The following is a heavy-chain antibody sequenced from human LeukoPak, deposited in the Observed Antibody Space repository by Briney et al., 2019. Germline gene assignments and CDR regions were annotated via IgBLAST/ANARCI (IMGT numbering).Heavy chain of an antibody. V-gene: IGHV4-4*02. CDR2: IYHSGST. J-gene: IGHJ6*03. Sequence: ETLPITCAGSGGTISSSNWWRWVRQPPGKGLEWIGEIYHSGSTYYNPSLKSRVTISVDTSKNQFSLKLSSVTAADTAVYYCARGQVLPHYYYYYYMDVWGKGTTVTVSS. D-gene: IGHD2/OR15-2a*01. CDR3: ARGQVLPHYYYYYYMDV. CDR1: GGTISSSNW.